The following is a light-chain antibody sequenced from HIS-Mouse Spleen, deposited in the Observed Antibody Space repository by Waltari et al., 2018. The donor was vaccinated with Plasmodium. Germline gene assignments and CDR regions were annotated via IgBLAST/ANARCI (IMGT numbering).Light chain of an antibody. Sequence: QSALTQPASVSGSPGQSITISCTGTSSDVGSYHLFSWYQQHPGKAPKPMIYEGSKRPSGVSNRFSGSKSGNTASLTISGLQAEDEADYYCCSYAGSSYVFGTGTKVTVL. CDR3: CSYAGSSYV. CDR1: SSDVGSYHL. J-gene: IGLJ1*01. V-gene: IGLV2-23*01. CDR2: EGS.